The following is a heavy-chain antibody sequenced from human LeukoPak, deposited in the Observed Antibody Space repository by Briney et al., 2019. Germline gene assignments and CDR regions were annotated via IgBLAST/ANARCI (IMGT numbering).Heavy chain of an antibody. J-gene: IGHJ3*02. Sequence: GGSLRPSCAASGFTFSSYGMHWVRQAPGKGLEWVAVTWYDGSNKYYADSVKGRFTISRDNPKNTLYLQMNSLRVEDTAVYYCARVHWGNYYLNAFDIWGQGTMVTVSS. V-gene: IGHV3-33*01. CDR2: TWYDGSNK. D-gene: IGHD3-10*01. CDR3: ARVHWGNYYLNAFDI. CDR1: GFTFSSYG.